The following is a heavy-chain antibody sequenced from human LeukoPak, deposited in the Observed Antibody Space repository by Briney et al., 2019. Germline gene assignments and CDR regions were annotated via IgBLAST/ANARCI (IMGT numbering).Heavy chain of an antibody. CDR3: AKAPVTTCSGAYCYPFDY. D-gene: IGHD2-21*01. CDR2: ISVSGNT. J-gene: IGHJ4*02. V-gene: IGHV3-23*01. Sequence: PGGSLRLSCEASGFTLSSYAMSWVRQAPGKGLEWVSAISVSGNTYHADSVKGRFTISRDSSKNTLYLQMNRLRAEDAAVYYCAKAPVTTCSGAYCYPFDYWGQGTLVTVSS. CDR1: GFTLSSYA.